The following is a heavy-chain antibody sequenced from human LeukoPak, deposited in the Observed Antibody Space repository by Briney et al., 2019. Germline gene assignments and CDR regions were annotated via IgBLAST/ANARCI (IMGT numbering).Heavy chain of an antibody. Sequence: GGSLRLSCAASGFTFSSYAMSWVRQAPGKGLGWVSAISGSGGSTYYADTVKGRFTISRDNSKNTLYLEMNSLRAEDTAVYYCAKDWGVTMIVVVISQFDAFDIWGQGTVVTVSS. CDR3: AKDWGVTMIVVVISQFDAFDI. J-gene: IGHJ3*02. CDR2: ISGSGGST. CDR1: GFTFSSYA. V-gene: IGHV3-23*01. D-gene: IGHD3-22*01.